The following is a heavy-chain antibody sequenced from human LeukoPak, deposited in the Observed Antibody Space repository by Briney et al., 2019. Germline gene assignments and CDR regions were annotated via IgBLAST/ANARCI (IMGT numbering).Heavy chain of an antibody. CDR2: IYHSGST. J-gene: IGHJ4*02. D-gene: IGHD3-10*01. Sequence: SETLSLTCTVSGASISSGYWWSWVRQPPGKGLEWIGEIYHSGSTNYNPSLKSRVIISVDKSKSQFSLKLSSVTAADTAVYYCARDDTGVIRGIRFHYWGQGTLVTVSS. CDR3: ARDDTGVIRGIRFHY. V-gene: IGHV4-4*02. CDR1: GASISSGYW.